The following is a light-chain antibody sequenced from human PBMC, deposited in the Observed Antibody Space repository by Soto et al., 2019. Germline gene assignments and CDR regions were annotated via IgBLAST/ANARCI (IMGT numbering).Light chain of an antibody. CDR3: SSLAGGTLV. Sequence: QSALTQPPSASGSPGQSVTIFCTGTSTDVGDYKYVFWYQQHPGKAPKLLIYEVNKRPSGVPDRFSGSKSGNTASLTVSGLQAEDEADYYCSSLAGGTLVFGGGTKVTVL. CDR1: STDVGDYKY. V-gene: IGLV2-8*01. J-gene: IGLJ2*01. CDR2: EVN.